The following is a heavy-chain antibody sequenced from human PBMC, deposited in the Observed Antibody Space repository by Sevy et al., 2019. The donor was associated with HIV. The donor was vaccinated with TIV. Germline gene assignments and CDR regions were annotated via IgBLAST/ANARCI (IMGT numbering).Heavy chain of an antibody. V-gene: IGHV2-70*01. CDR1: GFSLSTSGMC. J-gene: IGHJ4*02. CDR3: ARMLYGDYAYYFDY. Sequence: SGPTLVKPTQTLTLTCTFSGFSLSTSGMCVIWIRQPPGKALEWLALIDWDDGKYYSTSLKTRLTISKDTSKKQVVLTMTNMDPVDTATYYCARMLYGDYAYYFDYWGQGTLVTVSS. CDR2: IDWDDGK. D-gene: IGHD4-17*01.